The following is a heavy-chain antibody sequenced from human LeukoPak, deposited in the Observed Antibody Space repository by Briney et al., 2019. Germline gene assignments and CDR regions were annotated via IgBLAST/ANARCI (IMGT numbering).Heavy chain of an antibody. J-gene: IGHJ4*02. CDR2: INPKFGGT. CDR3: ARVSRRITIFSNFDY. CDR1: GDTFDGYY. Sequence: ASVKVSCKASGDTFDGYYVHWVRQAPGQGLEWMGWINPKFGGTNYAPKLQVRASMTWDTAINTAYMELSRLRSDDTAVYYCARVSRRITIFSNFDYWGQGTLVTVSS. D-gene: IGHD3-3*01. V-gene: IGHV1-2*02.